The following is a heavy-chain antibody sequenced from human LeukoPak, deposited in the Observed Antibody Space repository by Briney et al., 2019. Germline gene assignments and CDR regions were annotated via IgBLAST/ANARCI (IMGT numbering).Heavy chain of an antibody. CDR3: ARDYCGGDCFPDY. CDR2: INPNSGDT. J-gene: IGHJ4*02. CDR1: GYTFTGYY. V-gene: IGHV1-2*06. D-gene: IGHD2-21*02. Sequence: APVKVSCKASGYTFTGYYVHWVRRAPGQGLEWMGRINPNSGDTNYAQKFQGRVTMTRDTSISTAYMELSRLRSDDTAVYYCARDYCGGDCFPDYWGQGTLVTVSS.